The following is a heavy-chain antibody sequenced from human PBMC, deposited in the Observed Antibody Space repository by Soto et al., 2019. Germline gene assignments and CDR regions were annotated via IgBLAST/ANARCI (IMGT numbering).Heavy chain of an antibody. D-gene: IGHD3-22*01. CDR3: ARAGYYDSSGVFDY. J-gene: IGHJ4*02. V-gene: IGHV4-61*01. Sequence: SETLPLTCTVSGGSVSSGNYYWSWIRQPPGKGLEWIGFIYYTGSSSYNPSLKSRVTMSLDKSNNQFSLKLTSVTAADTAVYYCARAGYYDSSGVFDYWGQGTLVTVSS. CDR1: GGSVSSGNYY. CDR2: IYYTGSS.